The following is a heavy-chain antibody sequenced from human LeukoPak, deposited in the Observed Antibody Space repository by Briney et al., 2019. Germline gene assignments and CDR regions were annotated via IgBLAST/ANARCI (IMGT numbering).Heavy chain of an antibody. CDR3: AAPDIVVVTAIQFFDY. CDR2: ISYDGSNK. J-gene: IGHJ4*02. V-gene: IGHV3-30*04. D-gene: IGHD2-21*02. Sequence: QTGGSLRLSCAASGFTFSSYAMHWVRQAPGKGLEWVAVISYDGSNKYYADSVKGRFTISRDNSKNTLYLQMNSLRAEDTAVYYCAAPDIVVVTAIQFFDYWGQGTLVTVSS. CDR1: GFTFSSYA.